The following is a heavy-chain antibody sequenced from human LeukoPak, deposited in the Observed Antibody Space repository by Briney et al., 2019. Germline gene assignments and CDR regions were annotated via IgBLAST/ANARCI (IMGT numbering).Heavy chain of an antibody. V-gene: IGHV3-23*01. CDR2: ISGSGGST. CDR1: GFTFSSYA. D-gene: IGHD3-22*01. J-gene: IGHJ4*02. CDR3: ARVDSSGYYLGARSPIDY. Sequence: GGSLRLSCAASGFTFSSYAMSWVHQAPGKGLEWVSAISGSGGSTYYADSVKGRFTISRDNSKNTLYLQMNSLRAEDAAVYYCARVDSSGYYLGARSPIDYWGQGTLVTVSS.